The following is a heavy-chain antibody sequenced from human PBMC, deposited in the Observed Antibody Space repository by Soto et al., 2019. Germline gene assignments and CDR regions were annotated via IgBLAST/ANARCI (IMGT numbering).Heavy chain of an antibody. CDR1: GFTFSSYA. J-gene: IGHJ4*02. D-gene: IGHD5-18*01. CDR3: AKATSAYTYGYFDF. V-gene: IGHV3-30*04. Sequence: PGGSLRLSCAASGFTFSSYAMHWVRQAPGKGLEWAAVISHDGSSQYYADSMRGRFTISRDNSKTTLYLEINSLRTDDTAIYYCAKATSAYTYGYFDFWGQGTVVTVSS. CDR2: ISHDGSSQ.